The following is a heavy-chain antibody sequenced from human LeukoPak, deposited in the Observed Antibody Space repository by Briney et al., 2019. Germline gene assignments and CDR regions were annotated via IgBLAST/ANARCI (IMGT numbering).Heavy chain of an antibody. J-gene: IGHJ3*02. CDR3: FEFGSWAGAFDI. V-gene: IGHV4-38-2*01. D-gene: IGHD6-13*01. CDR1: GYSISSGYY. CDR2: IYHSGST. Sequence: SETLSLTCAVSGYSISSGYYWGWIRQPPGKGLEWIGSIYHSGSTYYNPSLKSRVTISVDTSKNQFSLKLSSVTAADTAVYYCFEFGSWAGAFDIWGQGTMVTVSS.